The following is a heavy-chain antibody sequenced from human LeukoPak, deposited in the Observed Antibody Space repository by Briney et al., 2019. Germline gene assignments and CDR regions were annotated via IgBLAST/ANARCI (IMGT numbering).Heavy chain of an antibody. CDR2: INHDATEK. CDR3: ARVRSAAAGPLDY. CDR1: GFSFDSYW. Sequence: GGSLRLSCVASGFSFDSYWMNWGRQAPGRGLEWVANINHDATEKYYVDSVKGRFTISRDNAKKSLYLQMNRLRADDTAVYHCARVRSAAAGPLDYWGQGTLVTVSS. V-gene: IGHV3-7*01. D-gene: IGHD6-13*01. J-gene: IGHJ4*02.